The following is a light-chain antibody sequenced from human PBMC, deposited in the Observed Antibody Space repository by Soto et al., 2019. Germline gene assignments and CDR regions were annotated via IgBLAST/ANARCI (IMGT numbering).Light chain of an antibody. J-gene: IGLJ1*01. V-gene: IGLV2-14*03. Sequence: QSALTQPASVSGSPGQSVTISCTGTSSEVGAYKYVSWYQKHPGKAPKLMIYGVSNRPSGVSNRFSGSKSGNTAFLTISVLQPEDEADYYCSSFTGPTTLDVFGTGTQLTVL. CDR2: GVS. CDR1: SSEVGAYKY. CDR3: SSFTGPTTLDV.